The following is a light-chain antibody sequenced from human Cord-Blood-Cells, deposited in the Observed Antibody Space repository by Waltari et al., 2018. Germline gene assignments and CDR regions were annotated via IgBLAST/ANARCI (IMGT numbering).Light chain of an antibody. J-gene: IGLJ3*02. CDR2: EDN. V-gene: IGLV6-57*03. Sequence: NFMLTQPHSVSESPGKTVTISCTRRRGSIASNYVQWYRQRPGSAPTTVIYEDNQRPSGVPDRFSGSIDSSSNSASLTISGLKTEDEADYYCQSYDSSNQVFGGGTKLTVL. CDR1: RGSIASNY. CDR3: QSYDSSNQV.